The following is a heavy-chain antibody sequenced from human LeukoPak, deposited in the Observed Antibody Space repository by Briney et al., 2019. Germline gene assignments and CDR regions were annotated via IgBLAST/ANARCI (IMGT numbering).Heavy chain of an antibody. CDR2: TSAYNGDT. J-gene: IGHJ2*01. Sequence: AAVKVSRNTSGYTFTSYGISWVRQAPGQGMEWMGWTSAYNGDTNYAQEFQGRVTMNTDTSTSTAYMELRSLRSDDTAVYYCARAYDSSGYYFHWYFDLWGRGTLVTVSS. CDR3: ARAYDSSGYYFHWYFDL. V-gene: IGHV1-18*01. CDR1: GYTFTSYG. D-gene: IGHD3-22*01.